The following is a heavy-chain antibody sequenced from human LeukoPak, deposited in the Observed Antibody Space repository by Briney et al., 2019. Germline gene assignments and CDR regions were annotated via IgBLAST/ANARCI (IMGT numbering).Heavy chain of an antibody. V-gene: IGHV5-51*01. D-gene: IGHD2-15*01. CDR2: IYPGDSDT. CDR3: ARTRMDGYCSGGSCWDAFDI. Sequence: GESLKISCKGSGYSFTCYWIAWVRQMPGKGLEWMGIIYPGDSDTRYSPSFQGQVTISVDKSISTAYLQWSSLKASDTAMYYCARTRMDGYCSGGSCWDAFDIWGQGTMVTVSS. J-gene: IGHJ3*02. CDR1: GYSFTCYW.